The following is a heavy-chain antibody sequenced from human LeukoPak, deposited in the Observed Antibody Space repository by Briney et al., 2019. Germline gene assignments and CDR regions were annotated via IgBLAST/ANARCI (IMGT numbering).Heavy chain of an antibody. D-gene: IGHD2-15*01. V-gene: IGHV4-59*01. CDR1: GGSISSYY. J-gene: IGHJ6*03. CDR3: ARKDMDYYYMDV. CDR2: IYYSGST. Sequence: SETLSLTCTVSGGSISSYYWSWIRQPPGKGLEWIGYIYYSGSTNYNPSLKSRVTISVDTSKNQFSLKLSSVTAADTAVYYCARKDMDYYYMDVWGKGTTVTVSS.